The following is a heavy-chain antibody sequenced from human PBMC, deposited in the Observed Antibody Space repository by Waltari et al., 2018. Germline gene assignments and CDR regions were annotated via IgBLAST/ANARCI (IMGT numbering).Heavy chain of an antibody. Sequence: QVQLQESGPGLVKPSETLSLTCPVSGGSISSHYWSWIRQPPGKGLEWIGYIYYSGSTNYNPSLKSRVTISVDTSKNQFSLKLSSVTAADTAVYYCARGQTYLHYYYGMDVWGQGTTVTVSS. CDR2: IYYSGST. D-gene: IGHD3-10*01. J-gene: IGHJ6*02. V-gene: IGHV4-59*11. CDR1: GGSISSHY. CDR3: ARGQTYLHYYYGMDV.